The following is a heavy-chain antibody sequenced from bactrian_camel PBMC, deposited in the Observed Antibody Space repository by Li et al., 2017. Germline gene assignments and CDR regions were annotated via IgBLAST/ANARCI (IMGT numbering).Heavy chain of an antibody. CDR3: AADRDVNVPPSLVLDSRRYNY. CDR2: IYTASGPT. CDR1: GYTYSSDC. Sequence: HVQLVESGGGSVQAGGSLRLSCAASGYTYSSDCMGWFRQALGKEREAVAAIYTASGPTYYADSVKGRFTISQDNAKKTLYLQMNDLEPEDTAMYYCAADRDVNVPPSLVLDSRRYNYWGQGTQVTV. V-gene: IGHV3S1*01. J-gene: IGHJ4*01.